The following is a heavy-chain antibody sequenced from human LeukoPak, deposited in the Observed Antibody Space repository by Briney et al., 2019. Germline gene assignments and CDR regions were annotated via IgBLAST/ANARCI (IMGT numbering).Heavy chain of an antibody. CDR2: IYPGDSDA. CDR1: GYSFTSYW. CDR3: ARHAIAADWWTDQDKWYFDL. Sequence: GESLKISCKGSGYSFTSYWISWVRQMPGKGLEWMGIIYPGDSDARYSPSFQGQVTISADKSISTAYLQWSSLKASDTAMYYCARHAIAADWWTDQDKWYFDLWGRGTLVTVSS. D-gene: IGHD6-25*01. V-gene: IGHV5-51*01. J-gene: IGHJ2*01.